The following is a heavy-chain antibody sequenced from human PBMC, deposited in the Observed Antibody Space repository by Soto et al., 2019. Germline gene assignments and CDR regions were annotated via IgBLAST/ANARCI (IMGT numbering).Heavy chain of an antibody. CDR3: VKGNWAYSYNNWFDP. CDR2: LSGDGRGT. Sequence: PGGSLRLSCSASGFTFRSYAIHWVRQAPGKGLEYVSALSGDGRGTYYADSVKGRFTVFRDNSKNTLLLQMSSLRVEDTAVYYCVKGNWAYSYNNWFDPWGQGTLVTVSS. D-gene: IGHD5-18*01. V-gene: IGHV3-64D*06. CDR1: GFTFRSYA. J-gene: IGHJ5*02.